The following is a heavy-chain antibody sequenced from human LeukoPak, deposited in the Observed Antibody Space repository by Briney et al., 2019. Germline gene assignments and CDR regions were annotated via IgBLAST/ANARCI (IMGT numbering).Heavy chain of an antibody. CDR3: ARVYQYYDFWSGYLPIFDY. J-gene: IGHJ4*02. CDR1: GYTFTGYY. Sequence: ASVKVSCKASGYTFTGYYMHWVRQAPGQGLEWMGWIIPNSGGTNYAQKFQGRVTMTRDTSISTAYMELSRLRSDDTAVYYCARVYQYYDFWSGYLPIFDYWGQGTLVTVSS. V-gene: IGHV1-2*02. D-gene: IGHD3-3*01. CDR2: IIPNSGGT.